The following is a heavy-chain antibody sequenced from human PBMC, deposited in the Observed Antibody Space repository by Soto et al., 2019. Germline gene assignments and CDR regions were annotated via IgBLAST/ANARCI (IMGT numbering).Heavy chain of an antibody. CDR1: GYTFTSYD. V-gene: IGHV1-8*01. CDR2: MNPNSGNT. Sequence: ASVKVSCKASGYTFTSYDINWVRQATGQGLEWMGWMNPNSGNTGYAQKFQGRVTMTRNTSISTAYMELSSLRSEDTAVYYCGRGRSDRNYRWYDPWGQGTLVTVSS. D-gene: IGHD1-7*01. J-gene: IGHJ5*02. CDR3: GRGRSDRNYRWYDP.